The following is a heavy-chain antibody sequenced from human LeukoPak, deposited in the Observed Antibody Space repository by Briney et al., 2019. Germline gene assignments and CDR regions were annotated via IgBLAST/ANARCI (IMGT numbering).Heavy chain of an antibody. J-gene: IGHJ4*02. V-gene: IGHV3-23*01. Sequence: GGSLRLSCTASGFTFSSYAMSWVRQAPGKGLEWVSTISGSGGSTYYADSVKGRFTISRDNSKNTLYLLMNSLRAEDTAVYYCAKDSGDSSGWFSYFDYWGQGTLVTVSS. CDR1: GFTFSSYA. CDR2: ISGSGGST. D-gene: IGHD6-19*01. CDR3: AKDSGDSSGWFSYFDY.